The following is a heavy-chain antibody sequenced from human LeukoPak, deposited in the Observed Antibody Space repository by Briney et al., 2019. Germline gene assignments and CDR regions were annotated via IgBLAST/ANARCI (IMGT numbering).Heavy chain of an antibody. J-gene: IGHJ4*02. D-gene: IGHD6-13*01. CDR1: GGSISSSSYY. CDR2: IYSGGYR. Sequence: SETLSLTCTVSGGSISSSSYYWGWIRQPPGTGLEWIGNIYSGGYRYYNPSLKSRLTISVDTSKSQFSLKLISVTAADTAVYYCTTLLTGSSSWASDFWGQGTLVTVSS. V-gene: IGHV4-39*01. CDR3: TTLLTGSSSWASDF.